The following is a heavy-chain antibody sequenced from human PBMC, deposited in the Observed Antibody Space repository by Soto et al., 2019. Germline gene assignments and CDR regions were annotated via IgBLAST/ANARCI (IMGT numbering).Heavy chain of an antibody. CDR3: ARGSHKLHSYDSSGFYHYVDY. D-gene: IGHD3-22*01. CDR2: INDSGST. V-gene: IGHV4-34*01. CDR1: GGSFSDYS. Sequence: QVQLQQWGAGLLKPSETLSLTCAVYGGSFSDYSWTWIRQPPGKGLEWIGEINDSGSTNYTPSLEGRVTISRDTSKNRFSLKLSSVTAADTAVYYCARGSHKLHSYDSSGFYHYVDYWGQGSLVTVSS. J-gene: IGHJ4*02.